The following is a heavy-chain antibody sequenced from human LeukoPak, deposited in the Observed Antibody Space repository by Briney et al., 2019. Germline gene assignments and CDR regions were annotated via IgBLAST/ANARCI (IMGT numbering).Heavy chain of an antibody. CDR1: GFTFSSYG. V-gene: IGHV3-30*03. D-gene: IGHD3-3*01. Sequence: GGSLRLSCAASGFTFSSYGMHWVRQAPGKGLEWVAVISYDGSNKYYADSVKGRFTISRDNSKNTLYLQMNSLKTEDTAVYYCATELDDFWSGYPPAYYFDYWGQGTLVTVSS. CDR2: ISYDGSNK. J-gene: IGHJ4*02. CDR3: ATELDDFWSGYPPAYYFDY.